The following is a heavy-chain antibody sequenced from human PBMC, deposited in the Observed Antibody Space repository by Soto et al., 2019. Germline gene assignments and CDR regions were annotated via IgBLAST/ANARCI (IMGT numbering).Heavy chain of an antibody. CDR1: GGSISSGGYS. D-gene: IGHD4-17*01. Sequence: SETLSLTCAVSGGSISSGGYSWSWIRQPPGKGLEWIGYIYHSGSTYYNPSLKSRVTISVDRSKNQFSLKLSSVTAADTAVYYCARSQSYGDYGYWGQGTLVTVSS. CDR3: ARSQSYGDYGY. J-gene: IGHJ4*02. V-gene: IGHV4-30-2*02. CDR2: IYHSGST.